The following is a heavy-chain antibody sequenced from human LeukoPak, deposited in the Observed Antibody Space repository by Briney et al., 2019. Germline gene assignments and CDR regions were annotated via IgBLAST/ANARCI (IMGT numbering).Heavy chain of an antibody. CDR1: GGSFSGYY. CDR2: INHSGST. CDR3: ARELRGYSYGYGNQFDH. V-gene: IGHV4-34*01. J-gene: IGHJ4*02. Sequence: SETLSLTCAVYGGSFSGYYWSWVRQPPGKGLEWIGEINHSGSTNYNPSLKSRVTISVDTSKNQFSLKLSSVTAADTAVYYCARELRGYSYGYGNQFDHWGQGTLVTVSS. D-gene: IGHD5-18*01.